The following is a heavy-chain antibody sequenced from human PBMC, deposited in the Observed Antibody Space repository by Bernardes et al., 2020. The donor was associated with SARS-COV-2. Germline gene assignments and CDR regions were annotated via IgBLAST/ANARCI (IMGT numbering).Heavy chain of an antibody. CDR1: GYTFTSYA. V-gene: IGHV1-18*01. J-gene: IGHJ6*02. D-gene: IGHD6-13*01. CDR2: INPYNGNT. CDR3: ARHWGTSWYELLFYPMDV. Sequence: ASVKVSCKASGYTFTSYAINWVRQAPGQGLEWMGWINPYNGNTDYAQKLQGRVTMTTDTSTSTGYMELGSLRSDDTAVYYCARHWGTSWYELLFYPMDVWGQGTTVTVSS.